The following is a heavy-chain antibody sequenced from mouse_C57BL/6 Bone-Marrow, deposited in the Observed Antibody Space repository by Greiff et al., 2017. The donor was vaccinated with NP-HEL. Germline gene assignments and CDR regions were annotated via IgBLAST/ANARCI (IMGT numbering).Heavy chain of an antibody. V-gene: IGHV1-52*01. D-gene: IGHD1-1*01. J-gene: IGHJ2*01. CDR3: ARSLQDYFDY. Sequence: QVQLQQPGAELVRPGSSVKLSCKASGYSFTSYWMHWVKQRPIQGLEWIGNIDPSDSETHYNQKFKDKATLTVDKSSSTAYMQRSSLTSEDSAVYYCARSLQDYFDYWGQGTTLTVSS. CDR2: IDPSDSET. CDR1: GYSFTSYW.